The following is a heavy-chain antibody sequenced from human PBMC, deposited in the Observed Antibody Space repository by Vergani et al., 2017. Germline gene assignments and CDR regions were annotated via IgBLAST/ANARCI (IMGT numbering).Heavy chain of an antibody. D-gene: IGHD6-19*01. CDR3: ARDFRGIAVAGTAWYFDL. CDR1: GYTFTSYG. V-gene: IGHV1-18*04. Sequence: QVQLVQSGAEVKKPGASVKVSCKASGYTFTSYGISWVRQAPGQGLEWMGWISAYNGNTNYAQKLQGRVTMTTATSTSTAYMEVRSLRSDDTAAYYCARDFRGIAVAGTAWYFDLWGRGTLVTVSS. CDR2: ISAYNGNT. J-gene: IGHJ2*01.